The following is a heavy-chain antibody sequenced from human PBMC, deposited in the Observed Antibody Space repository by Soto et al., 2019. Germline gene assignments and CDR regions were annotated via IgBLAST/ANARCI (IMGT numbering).Heavy chain of an antibody. J-gene: IGHJ4*02. Sequence: QITLKESGPTLVKPTQTLTLTCTFSGFSLSTSGVGVGWIRQPPGKALEWLAVIYWDDDKRSSSSLKSRLTLTKDTSKNQVVRTMTNLDPVDTATYYCAHHPYYGLAPYSFDYWGQGILVTFSS. D-gene: IGHD3-10*01. CDR3: AHHPYYGLAPYSFDY. CDR1: GFSLSTSGVG. CDR2: IYWDDDK. V-gene: IGHV2-5*02.